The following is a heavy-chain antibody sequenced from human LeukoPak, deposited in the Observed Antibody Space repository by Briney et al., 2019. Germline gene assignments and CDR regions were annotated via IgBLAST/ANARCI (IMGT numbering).Heavy chain of an antibody. V-gene: IGHV3-23*01. CDR1: GFTFSSCA. J-gene: IGHJ4*02. D-gene: IGHD3/OR15-3a*01. CDR2: ISDGGGTT. Sequence: PGGSLRLSCAASGFTFSSCAMSWVRQAPGKGLEWVSGISDGGGTTNYADAVKGRFTISRDKSKNTLFLQMNSLRAEDTAVYYCASPYALGHGYWGQGTLVTVSS. CDR3: ASPYALGHGY.